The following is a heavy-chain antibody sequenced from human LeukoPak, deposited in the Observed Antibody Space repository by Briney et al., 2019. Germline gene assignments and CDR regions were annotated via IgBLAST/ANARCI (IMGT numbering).Heavy chain of an antibody. J-gene: IGHJ4*02. CDR3: AREGLLTFDY. V-gene: IGHV6-1*01. Sequence: QTLSLTFAISGDSVSTNSAAWSWIRQSPSRGLEWLGKTYYRSKWYNDYAVSVKSRIIINPDTSKNQFSLQLNSVTPEDTAVYYCAREGLLTFDYWGQGTLVTVSS. CDR1: GDSVSTNSAA. CDR2: TYYRSKWYN.